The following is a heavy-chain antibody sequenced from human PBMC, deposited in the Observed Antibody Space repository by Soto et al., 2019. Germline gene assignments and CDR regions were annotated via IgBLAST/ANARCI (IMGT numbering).Heavy chain of an antibody. CDR3: AKDRREDIVVVPAARAPMDV. Sequence: GGSLRLSCAASGFTFSSYAMSWVRQAPGKGLEWVSAISGSGGSTYYADSVKGRFTISRDNSKNTLYLQMNSLRAEDTAVYYCAKDRREDIVVVPAARAPMDVWGQGTTVTVSS. CDR2: ISGSGGST. V-gene: IGHV3-23*01. J-gene: IGHJ6*02. CDR1: GFTFSSYA. D-gene: IGHD2-2*01.